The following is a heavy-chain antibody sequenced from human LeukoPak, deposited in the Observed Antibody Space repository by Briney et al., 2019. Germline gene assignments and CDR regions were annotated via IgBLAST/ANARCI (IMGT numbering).Heavy chain of an antibody. Sequence: GGSLRLSCAASGFTFSSYAMSWVRQAPGKGLEWVSAISGSGDSTYSTDSVKGRFTISRDNSKNTLYLQMNSLRAEDTAVYYCARGGGVVALQRWGQGTLVTVSS. J-gene: IGHJ1*01. V-gene: IGHV3-23*01. CDR1: GFTFSSYA. CDR3: ARGGGVVALQR. D-gene: IGHD3-22*01. CDR2: ISGSGDST.